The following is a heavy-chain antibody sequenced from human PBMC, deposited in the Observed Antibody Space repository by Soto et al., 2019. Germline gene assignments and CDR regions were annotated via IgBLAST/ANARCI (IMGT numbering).Heavy chain of an antibody. J-gene: IGHJ4*02. D-gene: IGHD3-16*01. CDR2: ISHDGSDK. CDR1: GFTFSSYT. V-gene: IGHV3-30*04. CDR3: AREYSLAVAAPGY. Sequence: GGSLRLSCAASGFTFSSYTMHWVRQTPGKGLKRVAVISHDGSDKYYADSVKGRFTISRDNSKNTLYLQMNSLRRVGTSVYYCAREYSLAVAAPGYWGQGILVTVSS.